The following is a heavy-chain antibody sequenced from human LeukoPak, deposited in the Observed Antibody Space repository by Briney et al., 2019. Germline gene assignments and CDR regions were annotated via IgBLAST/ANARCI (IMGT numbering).Heavy chain of an antibody. J-gene: IGHJ4*02. Sequence: GGSLRLSCAASGFTFSSYAMSWVRQAPGKGLEWVSAISGSGGSTYYADSVKGRFTISKDNAKNSLFLQMNSLRAEDTAMYYCAKGTKPVMTIPDYWGQGILVTVSS. CDR3: AKGTKPVMTIPDY. V-gene: IGHV3-23*01. CDR1: GFTFSSYA. D-gene: IGHD1/OR15-1a*01. CDR2: ISGSGGST.